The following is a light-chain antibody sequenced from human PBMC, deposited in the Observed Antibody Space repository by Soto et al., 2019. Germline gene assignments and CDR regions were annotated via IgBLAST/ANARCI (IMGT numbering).Light chain of an antibody. Sequence: IVMTQSTEYLAVSVGERATSNCKSSQSVLYSSNSKNYLAWYQQKAGQPPKLLIYWASTRESGVPDRFSGSGSGTDFTLTISSLQAEDVAVYYCQQHYSTPLAFGQGRLLEVK. CDR2: WAS. J-gene: IGKJ5*01. CDR1: QSVLYSSNSKNY. V-gene: IGKV4-1*01. CDR3: QQHYSTPLA.